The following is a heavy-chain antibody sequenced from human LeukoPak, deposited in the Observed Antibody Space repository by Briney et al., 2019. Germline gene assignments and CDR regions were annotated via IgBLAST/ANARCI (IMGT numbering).Heavy chain of an antibody. J-gene: IGHJ5*02. CDR3: ARDVGYCSSTSCYARNWFDP. D-gene: IGHD2-2*01. CDR1: GYTFTSYA. V-gene: IGHV1-3*01. CDR2: INAGNGNT. Sequence: ASVKVSCKASGYTFTSYAMHWVRQAPGQRLEWMGWINAGNGNTKYSRKFQGRVTITRDTSASTAYMELSSLRSEDTAVYYCARDVGYCSSTSCYARNWFDPWGQGTLVTVSS.